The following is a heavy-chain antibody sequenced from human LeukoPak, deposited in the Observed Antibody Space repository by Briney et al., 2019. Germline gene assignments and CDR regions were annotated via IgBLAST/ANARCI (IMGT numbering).Heavy chain of an antibody. CDR2: INPNHGDT. J-gene: IGHJ4*02. CDR1: GYTFTDYY. Sequence: ASVKVSCKASGYTFTDYYMHWVRQAPGQGFEWMGWINPNHGDTNYAQKFQGRVTMTRDTSISTAHKEVSRLRSDDTAVYYCATANFLYCSSSTCLFDYWGQGTLVTVSS. V-gene: IGHV1-2*02. CDR3: ATANFLYCSSSTCLFDY. D-gene: IGHD2-2*01.